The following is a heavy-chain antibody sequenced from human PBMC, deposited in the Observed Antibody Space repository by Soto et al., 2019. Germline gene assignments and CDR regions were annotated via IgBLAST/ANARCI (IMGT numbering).Heavy chain of an antibody. J-gene: IGHJ4*02. Sequence: EVQVLESGGGLVQPGGSLRLSCAASGFMSWVRQAPGKGLEWVSAISDYGANTYYVDSVKGRFTISRDNAKNTLYLQMNSLRAEDKAVYYCAKDFSGHYYDYRGQGTLVTVSS. CDR3: AKDFSGHYYDY. V-gene: IGHV3-23*01. D-gene: IGHD3-22*01. CDR2: ISDYGANT. CDR1: GF.